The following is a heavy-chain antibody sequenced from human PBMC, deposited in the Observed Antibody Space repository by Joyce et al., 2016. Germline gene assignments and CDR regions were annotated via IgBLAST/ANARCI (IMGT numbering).Heavy chain of an antibody. Sequence: VQLQESGPGLVKPSETLSLTCGVSGDSISSGYFYGWVRQAPGKGLEWIANIYHNGKTDYNASLKSRVTISVDTSKNQLSLKLSSVTAADTAVYYCARDPQNFGFWGQGTLVIVSS. D-gene: IGHD2/OR15-2a*01. CDR2: IYHNGKT. CDR1: GDSISSGYF. CDR3: ARDPQNFGF. J-gene: IGHJ4*02. V-gene: IGHV4-38-2*02.